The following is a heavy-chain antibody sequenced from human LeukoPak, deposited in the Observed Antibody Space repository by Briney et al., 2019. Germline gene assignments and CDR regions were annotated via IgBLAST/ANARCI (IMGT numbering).Heavy chain of an antibody. CDR1: GFTFSSYS. CDR3: ARGGGYDFPSDY. Sequence: KPGGSLRLSCAASGFTFSSYSMNWVRQAPGKGLEWVSSISSSSSYIYYADSVKGRFTISRDNSKNTLYLQMNSLRAEDTAVYYCARGGGYDFPSDYWGQGTLVTVSS. V-gene: IGHV3-21*01. J-gene: IGHJ4*02. CDR2: ISSSSSYI. D-gene: IGHD3-3*01.